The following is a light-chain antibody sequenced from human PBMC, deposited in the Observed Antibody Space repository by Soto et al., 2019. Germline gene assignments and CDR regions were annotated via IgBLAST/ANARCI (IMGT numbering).Light chain of an antibody. J-gene: IGKJ5*01. V-gene: IGKV3-15*01. Sequence: IVLPQSPDTLSLSPGERATLSCRASQSVSSYLAWYQQKPGQAPRLLLYGASTRATGIPVRFSGSGFGTEFTLTISSLQSEDFAVYYCQQYKNWPLFGQGTRLEIK. CDR3: QQYKNWPL. CDR2: GAS. CDR1: QSVSSY.